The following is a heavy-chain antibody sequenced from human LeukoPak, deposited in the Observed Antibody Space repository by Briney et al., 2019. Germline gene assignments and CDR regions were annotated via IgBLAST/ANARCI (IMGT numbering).Heavy chain of an antibody. CDR2: IKQDGSEK. D-gene: IGHD6-19*01. CDR3: ARALRYSSGWYDYVGDYFDY. CDR1: GFTVSSNY. Sequence: PGGSLRLSCAASGFTVSSNYMSWVRQAPGKGLEWVANIKQDGSEKYYVDSVKGRFTISRDNAKNSLYLQMNSLRAEDTAVYYCARALRYSSGWYDYVGDYFDYWGQGTLVTVSS. J-gene: IGHJ4*02. V-gene: IGHV3-7*01.